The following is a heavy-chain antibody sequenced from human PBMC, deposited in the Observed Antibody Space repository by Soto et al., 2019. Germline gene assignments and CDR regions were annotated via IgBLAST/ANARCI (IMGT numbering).Heavy chain of an antibody. J-gene: IGHJ4*02. CDR2: ITGSGGDT. V-gene: IGHV3-23*01. CDR3: AKGSASGSPYYFDF. Sequence: PGGSLRLSSAASEFTFRNYARSWVRQDPGEGLEWISAITGSGGDTYHADSLKGRFTISRDNSKNTLFLQMFRLRADDTAVYFCAKGSASGSPYYFDFWGQGALVTVSS. CDR1: EFTFRNYA. D-gene: IGHD6-25*01.